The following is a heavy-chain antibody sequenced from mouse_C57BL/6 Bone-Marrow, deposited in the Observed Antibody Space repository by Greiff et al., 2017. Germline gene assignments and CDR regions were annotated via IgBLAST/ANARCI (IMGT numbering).Heavy chain of an antibody. CDR1: GYTFTDYY. Sequence: EVQLQQSGPELVKPGASVKISCKASGYTFTDYYMNWVKQSHGKSLEWIGDINPNNGGTSYNQKFKGKATLTVDKSSSTAYMELRSLTSEDSAVYYCARLGDYDVRFDYWGQGTTLTVSS. V-gene: IGHV1-26*01. CDR3: ARLGDYDVRFDY. D-gene: IGHD2-4*01. J-gene: IGHJ2*01. CDR2: INPNNGGT.